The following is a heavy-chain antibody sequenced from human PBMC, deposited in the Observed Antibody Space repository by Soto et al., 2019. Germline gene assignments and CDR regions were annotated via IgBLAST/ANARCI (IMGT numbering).Heavy chain of an antibody. CDR2: IYHSGST. CDR3: ARDRPPLLFFEL. V-gene: IGHV4-30-2*01. J-gene: IGHJ2*01. D-gene: IGHD6-6*01. CDR1: AGSSSSGGYS. Sequence: QLQLQESGSGLVTPSQTLSLTFAGSAGSSSSGGYSWSWIRQPPGKGLEWIGYIYHSGSTYYNPSLKRRVTISVDRSKNHFSLKLSSVTAADTALYYCARDRPPLLFFELWGRGTLVTVSS.